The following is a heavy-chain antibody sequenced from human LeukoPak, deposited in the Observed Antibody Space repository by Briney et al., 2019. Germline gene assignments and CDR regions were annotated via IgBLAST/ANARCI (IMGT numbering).Heavy chain of an antibody. Sequence: EASVKASCKASGYTFTGYYMHWVRQAPGQGLEWMGWINPNSGGTNYAQKFQGWVTMTRDTSISTAYMELSRLRSDDTAVYYCARERRGSRSGPAFDIWGQGTMVTVSS. CDR1: GYTFTGYY. J-gene: IGHJ3*02. CDR2: INPNSGGT. V-gene: IGHV1-2*04. CDR3: ARERRGSRSGPAFDI. D-gene: IGHD2-2*01.